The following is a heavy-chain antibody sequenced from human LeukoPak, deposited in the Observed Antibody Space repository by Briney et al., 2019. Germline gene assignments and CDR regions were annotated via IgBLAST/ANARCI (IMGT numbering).Heavy chain of an antibody. J-gene: IGHJ4*02. CDR3: ARATLHDFYFNY. Sequence: GASVKVSCKASGYTFINYYMRWVRQAPGQGPEWMGIINPSGGSTSYALKFQGRVTLTRDTSTSTVYMELNSLRSEDTAVYYCARATLHDFYFNYWGQGTLVTVSS. CDR2: INPSGGST. V-gene: IGHV1-46*01. D-gene: IGHD1-1*01. CDR1: GYTFINYY.